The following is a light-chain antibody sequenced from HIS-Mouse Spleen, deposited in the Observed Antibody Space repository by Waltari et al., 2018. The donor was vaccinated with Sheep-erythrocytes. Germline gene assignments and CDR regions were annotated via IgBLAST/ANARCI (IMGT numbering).Light chain of an antibody. V-gene: IGLV2-23*03. CDR2: EGG. CDR1: SREVGSYNL. Sequence: QSALTQPASVSGSPGQSITISCTGTSREVGSYNLVYWYQQHPGKAPKAMIDEGGKRPSGGSNRFSDCTSVNTASLTISGLQAVEEADYYYCSYAGSSTFHVVFGGGTKLTVL. J-gene: IGLJ2*01. CDR3: CSYAGSSTFHVV.